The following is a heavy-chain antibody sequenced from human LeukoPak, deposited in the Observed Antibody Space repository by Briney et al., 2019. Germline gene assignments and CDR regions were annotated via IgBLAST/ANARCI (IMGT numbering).Heavy chain of an antibody. Sequence: SETLSLTCAVSGGSIGSYYWSWLRQPPGRGLEWIGYIYYSGTTYYNPSLKSRVTISVDTSKNQFSLKLTSVTVADTAVYYCAREDPQTTVPEGLDVWGQGTTVTVSS. CDR1: GGSIGSYY. V-gene: IGHV4-59*01. CDR3: AREDPQTTVPEGLDV. J-gene: IGHJ6*02. CDR2: IYYSGTT. D-gene: IGHD4-17*01.